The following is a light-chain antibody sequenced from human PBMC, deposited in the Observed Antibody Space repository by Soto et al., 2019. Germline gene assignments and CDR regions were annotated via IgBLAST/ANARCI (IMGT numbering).Light chain of an antibody. CDR2: EAS. CDR3: QQRSNWPPSIT. J-gene: IGKJ5*01. Sequence: DIQMTQSPSILSASVGDRVTITCRASRSVSTWLAWYQQKPGEAPNLLIFEASTLYRGVPSRFSGSGSGTEFTLTISSLEPDDFAIYYCQQRSNWPPSITFGQGTRLEIK. CDR1: RSVSTW. V-gene: IGKV1-5*01.